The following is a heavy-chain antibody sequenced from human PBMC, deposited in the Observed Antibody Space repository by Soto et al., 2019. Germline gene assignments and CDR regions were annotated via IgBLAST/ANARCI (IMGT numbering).Heavy chain of an antibody. V-gene: IGHV3-33*06. CDR1: GFKFTIYG. D-gene: IGHD6-13*01. CDR3: AKDRSSSLDGMDV. CDR2: VWYDGSNK. Sequence: QVPLVESGGGVVQPGRSLRLSCAASGFKFTIYGMHWVRQAPGKGLEWVAVVWYDGSNKYYADSVKGRFTISRDNSKNTLYLQVNSLRAEDTAVYYCAKDRSSSLDGMDVWGQGTTVTVSS. J-gene: IGHJ6*02.